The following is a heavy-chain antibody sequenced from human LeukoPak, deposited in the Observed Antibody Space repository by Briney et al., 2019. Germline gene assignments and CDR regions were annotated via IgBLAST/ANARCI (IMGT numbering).Heavy chain of an antibody. CDR3: ARVDTPRKVLRFLEWFRDLNWFDP. J-gene: IGHJ5*02. Sequence: PSETLSLTCAVYGGSFSGYYWSWIRQPPGKGLEWIGEINHSGSTNYNPSLKSRVTISVDTSKNQFSLKLSSVTAADTAVYYCARVDTPRKVLRFLEWFRDLNWFDPWGQGTLVTVSS. D-gene: IGHD3-3*01. V-gene: IGHV4-34*01. CDR2: INHSGST. CDR1: GGSFSGYY.